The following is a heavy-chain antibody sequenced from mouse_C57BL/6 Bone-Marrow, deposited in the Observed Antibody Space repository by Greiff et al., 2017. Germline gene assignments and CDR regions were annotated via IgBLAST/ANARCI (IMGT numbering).Heavy chain of an antibody. CDR1: GYTFTSYW. CDR2: IHPNSGST. J-gene: IGHJ3*01. V-gene: IGHV1-64*01. CDR3: ARGDYDGSPWFAY. Sequence: QVQLQQPGAELVKPGASVKMSCTASGYTFTSYWITWVKQRPGQGLAWIGMIHPNSGSTNYTAKFKSQATLTVDKSSSTAYMQLSSLTSEDSAVYYCARGDYDGSPWFAYWGQGTLVTVSA. D-gene: IGHD1-1*01.